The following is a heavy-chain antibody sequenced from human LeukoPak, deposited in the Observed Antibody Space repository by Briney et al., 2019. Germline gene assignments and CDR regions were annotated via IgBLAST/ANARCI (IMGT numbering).Heavy chain of an antibody. CDR2: IGGSGGNT. D-gene: IGHD3-10*01. V-gene: IGHV3-23*01. CDR1: GFTFSSYT. CDR3: AKGTYYSASGNPNPYYYYGMDV. J-gene: IGHJ6*02. Sequence: SGGSLRLSCAASGFTFSSYTMSWVRQAPGKGLEWVSAIGGSGGNTYYADSVKGRFTISRDNSKNTLYLQMNSLRAEDTAVYYCAKGTYYSASGNPNPYYYYGMDVWGQGTTVTVSS.